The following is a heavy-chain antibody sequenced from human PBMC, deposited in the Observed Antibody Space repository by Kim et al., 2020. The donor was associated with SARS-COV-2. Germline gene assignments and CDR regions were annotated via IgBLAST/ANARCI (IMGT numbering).Heavy chain of an antibody. CDR2: IWYDGSNK. D-gene: IGHD2-15*01. Sequence: GGSLRLSCAASGFTFSSYGMHWVRQAPGKGLEWVAVIWYDGSNKYYADSVKGRFTISRDNSKNTLYLQMNGLRAEDTAVYYCARDGAGPVAADLVDYWGQGTLVTVSS. CDR3: ARDGAGPVAADLVDY. CDR1: GFTFSSYG. V-gene: IGHV3-33*01. J-gene: IGHJ4*02.